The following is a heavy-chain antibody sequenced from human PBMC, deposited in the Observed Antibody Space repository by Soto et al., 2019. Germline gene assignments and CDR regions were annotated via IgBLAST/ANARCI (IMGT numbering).Heavy chain of an antibody. CDR1: GGTFSNYA. CDR2: IIPIFGTT. J-gene: IGHJ5*02. CDR3: AKDGGADGYFGNWLDP. D-gene: IGHD5-12*01. V-gene: IGHV1-69*15. Sequence: QVHLVQSGAEVKKPGSSVNVSCKASGGTFSNYAITWVRQAPGQGLEWVGRIIPIFGTTNVAQKFQGRVTIAADASTTTAYRELSGLRSDDTAVYYCAKDGGADGYFGNWLDPWGQGTLVTVSS.